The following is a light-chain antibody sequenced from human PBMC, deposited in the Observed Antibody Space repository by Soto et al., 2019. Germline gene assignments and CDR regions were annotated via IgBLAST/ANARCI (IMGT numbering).Light chain of an antibody. CDR3: SSYALSSTLGV. V-gene: IGLV2-14*03. Sequence: QSVLTQPASVSGSPGQSITISCTGTSSDVGGYNYVSWYQHHPGKAPKLMIYDFTRRPSGVSNRFSGSKSGNTASLTISGLQAEDEADYYCSSYALSSTLGVFGGGTKLTVL. CDR2: DFT. CDR1: SSDVGGYNY. J-gene: IGLJ2*01.